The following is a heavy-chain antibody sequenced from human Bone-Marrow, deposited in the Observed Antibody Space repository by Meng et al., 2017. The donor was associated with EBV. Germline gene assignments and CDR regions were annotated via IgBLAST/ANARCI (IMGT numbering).Heavy chain of an antibody. D-gene: IGHD5-24*01. V-gene: IGHV3-74*01. CDR3: ARDITDDNSDGHPFDY. CDR1: GFTFSSYW. CDR2: IDSDGSST. J-gene: IGHJ4*02. Sequence: EVQLVESGGGLVQPGGSLRLACAASGFTFSSYWMHWVRQAPGKGLVWVSRIDSDGSSTTYADSVRGRFTISRDNAKNSLYLQMDSLRVEDTALYFCARDITDDNSDGHPFDYWGRGTLVTVAS.